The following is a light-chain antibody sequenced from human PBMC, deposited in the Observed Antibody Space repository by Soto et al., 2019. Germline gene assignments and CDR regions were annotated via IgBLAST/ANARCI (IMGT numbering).Light chain of an antibody. CDR3: SSYTSSNTLV. V-gene: IGLV2-14*01. Sequence: QSALTQPASVSGSPGQSITISCTGTSSDVGAYNYVSWYQQHPGKAPTLMIFEVRDRPSGVSNRFAGSKSGNTASLTISGLQAADEADYYCSSYTSSNTLVFGGGTKLTVL. J-gene: IGLJ2*01. CDR1: SSDVGAYNY. CDR2: EVR.